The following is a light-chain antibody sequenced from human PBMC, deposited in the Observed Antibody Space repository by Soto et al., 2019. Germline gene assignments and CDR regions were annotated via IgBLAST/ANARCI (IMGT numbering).Light chain of an antibody. V-gene: IGKV1-5*03. Sequence: DIQLTPSPSTLAGSVGDRFTITCRASQTISSWLAWYQQKPGKAPKLLIYKASTLKSGVPSRFSGSGSGTEFTLTISRLEPEDFAVYNCQQYGTSPPTFGQGTKVDIK. CDR3: QQYGTSPPT. CDR2: KAS. CDR1: QTISSW. J-gene: IGKJ1*01.